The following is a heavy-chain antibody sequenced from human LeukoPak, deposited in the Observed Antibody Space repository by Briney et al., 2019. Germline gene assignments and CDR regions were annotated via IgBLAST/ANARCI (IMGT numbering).Heavy chain of an antibody. CDR1: GVSISRYN. D-gene: IGHD3-10*01. CDR3: ARSDYHNSGSHTVFDAFDI. Sequence: SETLSLTCTVSGVSISRYNWSWIRRPPGKGLEWIGYIDDSGNTNYNPSLKSQVTISVDKSKNQFSLKLSFVTAADTAMYYCARSDYHNSGSHTVFDAFDIWGQGTRVTVSS. V-gene: IGHV4-59*01. J-gene: IGHJ3*02. CDR2: IDDSGNT.